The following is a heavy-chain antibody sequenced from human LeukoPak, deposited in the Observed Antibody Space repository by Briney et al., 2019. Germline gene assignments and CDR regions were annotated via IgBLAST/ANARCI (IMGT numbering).Heavy chain of an antibody. CDR1: GGSFNSDDYY. Sequence: KPSETLSLTCGVSGGSFNSDDYYWNWIRQPPGRGLEWIGYIYYGGNTNYNPSLRSRVTISMDTSKNQFSLKLSSVTAADTAVYYCARDLAGSYCSSTSCYAVGWFDPWGQGTLVTVSS. CDR2: IYYGGNT. CDR3: ARDLAGSYCSSTSCYAVGWFDP. D-gene: IGHD2-2*01. J-gene: IGHJ5*02. V-gene: IGHV4-61*08.